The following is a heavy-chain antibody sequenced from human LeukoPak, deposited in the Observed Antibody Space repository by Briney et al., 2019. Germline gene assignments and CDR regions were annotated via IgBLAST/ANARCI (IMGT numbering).Heavy chain of an antibody. D-gene: IGHD2-8*01. CDR1: GYSISSGYY. J-gene: IGHJ5*02. V-gene: IGHV4-38-2*02. Sequence: AETLSLTCTVSGYSISSGYYWGWIRQPPEKGLEWIGSIYHSGSTYYNPSLKSRVTISVDTSKNQFSLKLSSVTAADTAVYYCARGSVYCTNGVCYTGGKYNWFDPWGQGTLVTVSS. CDR3: ARGSVYCTNGVCYTGGKYNWFDP. CDR2: IYHSGST.